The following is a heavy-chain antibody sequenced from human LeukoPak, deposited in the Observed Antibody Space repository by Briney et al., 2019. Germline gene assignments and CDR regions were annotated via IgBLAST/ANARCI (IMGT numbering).Heavy chain of an antibody. CDR3: ATYYGDLNWFDP. D-gene: IGHD4-17*01. CDR2: IYYSGST. CDR1: GGSISSGDYY. J-gene: IGHJ5*01. Sequence: PSQTLSLTCTVSGGSISSGDYYWSWIRQPPGKGLEWIGYIYYSGSTYYNPSLKSRVTISVDTSKNQFSLKLSSVTAADTAVYYCATYYGDLNWFDPWGQGTTVTVSS. V-gene: IGHV4-30-4*01.